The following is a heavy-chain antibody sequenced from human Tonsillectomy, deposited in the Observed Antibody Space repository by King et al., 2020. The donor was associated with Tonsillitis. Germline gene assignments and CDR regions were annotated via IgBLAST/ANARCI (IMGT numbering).Heavy chain of an antibody. V-gene: IGHV4-31*03. CDR2: IYDSENT. Sequence: VQLQESGQGLVKPSQTLSLTCSVSGGSISGGAYYWSWIRHLPGKGLEWIGYIYDSENTYYKPSLKSRLTISGDTSKNQFSLRLTSVTAADTAVYYCARYEGGVFDPWGQGTLVTVSS. J-gene: IGHJ5*02. CDR1: GGSISGGAYY. CDR3: ARYEGGVFDP. D-gene: IGHD2-15*01.